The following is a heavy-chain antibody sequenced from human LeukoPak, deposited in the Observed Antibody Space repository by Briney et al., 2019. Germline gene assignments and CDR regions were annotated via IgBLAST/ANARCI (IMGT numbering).Heavy chain of an antibody. Sequence: PGGSLRLSCAASGFTFSIYSMNWVRQAPGRGLEWVSSISSSTTDISYADSVKGRFTISRDNAKNSLYLQMNSLRAEDTAVYFCARDEWGSFDIWGQGTLVTVSS. CDR3: ARDEWGSFDI. D-gene: IGHD1-26*01. J-gene: IGHJ3*02. CDR1: GFTFSIYS. V-gene: IGHV3-21*01. CDR2: ISSSTTDI.